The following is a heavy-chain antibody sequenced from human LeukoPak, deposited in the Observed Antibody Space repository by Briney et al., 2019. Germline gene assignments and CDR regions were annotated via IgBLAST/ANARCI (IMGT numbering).Heavy chain of an antibody. J-gene: IGHJ4*02. D-gene: IGHD2-15*01. CDR3: ARLPYCSGGSCYFDY. CDR2: INHSGST. CDR1: GGSFSGYY. V-gene: IGHV4-34*01. Sequence: KPSETLSLTCAVYGGSFSGYYWSWIRHPPGKGLEWIGEINHSGSTNYNPSLKSRVTMSVDTSKHQFSLKLSSVTAADTAVYYCARLPYCSGGSCYFDYWGQGTLVTVSS.